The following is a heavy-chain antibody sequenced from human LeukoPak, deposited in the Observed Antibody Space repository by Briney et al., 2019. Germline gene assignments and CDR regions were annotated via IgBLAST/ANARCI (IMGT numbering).Heavy chain of an antibody. V-gene: IGHV4-39*07. D-gene: IGHD3-16*01. Sequence: ETLSLTCSVSGGSISSTSYFWGWIRQPPGKGLEWIGSIYYSGATYYNPSLKSRVTISVATSKNQFSLKLNSVTAADTAVYYCARDTIGIGLRLGEYTDYWGQGILVTVSS. J-gene: IGHJ4*02. CDR3: ARDTIGIGLRLGEYTDY. CDR2: IYYSGAT. CDR1: GGSISSTSYF.